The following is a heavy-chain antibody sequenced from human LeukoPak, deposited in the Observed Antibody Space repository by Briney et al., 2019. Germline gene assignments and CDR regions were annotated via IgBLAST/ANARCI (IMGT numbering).Heavy chain of an antibody. CDR1: GFTFSGHW. J-gene: IGHJ4*02. D-gene: IGHD1-1*01. Sequence: PGGSLRLSCTASGFTFSGHWIHWVRQAPGMGLVWVSRINERGTDSMYAESVKGRFTISRDNAKNTVYLQMNSLRAEDTAVYYCVRHETLWTLDWWGQGTLVSVSS. V-gene: IGHV3-74*03. CDR3: VRHETLWTLDW. CDR2: INERGTDS.